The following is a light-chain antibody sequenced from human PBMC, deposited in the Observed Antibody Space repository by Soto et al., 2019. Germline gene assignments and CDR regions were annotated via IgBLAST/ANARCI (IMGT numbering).Light chain of an antibody. Sequence: QSVLTQPASVSGSPGQSITISCTGTSSDVGNYNLVSWYQQHPGKAPKAMIYEGTKRPSGVSNRFSGSKSGNTASLTISGLPAEDEADYYCCSYAGRSTYVFGTGTKLTVL. CDR1: SSDVGNYNL. J-gene: IGLJ1*01. CDR2: EGT. V-gene: IGLV2-23*01. CDR3: CSYAGRSTYV.